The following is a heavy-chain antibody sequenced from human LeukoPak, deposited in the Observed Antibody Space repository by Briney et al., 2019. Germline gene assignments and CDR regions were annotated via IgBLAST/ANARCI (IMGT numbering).Heavy chain of an antibody. V-gene: IGHV3-48*03. CDR2: ISSSGRTT. CDR3: ARSFMPLIVVYFDN. D-gene: IGHD3-22*01. CDR1: GFVVSNYE. Sequence: GGSLRLSCAASGFVVSNYEMNWVRQAPGKGLEWISYISSSGRTTHYADSVKGRFTISRDNVRNSLYLQMNSLRAEDTAVYYCARSFMPLIVVYFDNWGQGTLVSVSS. J-gene: IGHJ4*02.